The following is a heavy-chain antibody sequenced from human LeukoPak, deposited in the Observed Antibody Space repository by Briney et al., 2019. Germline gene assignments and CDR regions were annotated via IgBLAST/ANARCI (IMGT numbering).Heavy chain of an antibody. CDR3: ARVSYYYDSSGYYYFDY. D-gene: IGHD3-22*01. J-gene: IGHJ4*02. CDR2: ISPNSGGT. Sequence: ASVKVSCKASGYTFTGYYMHWVRQAPGQGLEWVGRISPNSGGTNYAQKFQGRVTMTRDTSISTAYMELSRLRSDDTAVYYCARVSYYYDSSGYYYFDYWGQGTLVTVSS. V-gene: IGHV1-2*06. CDR1: GYTFTGYY.